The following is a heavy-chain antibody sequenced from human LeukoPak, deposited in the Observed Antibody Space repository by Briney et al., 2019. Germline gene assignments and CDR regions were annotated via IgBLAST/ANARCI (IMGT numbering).Heavy chain of an antibody. J-gene: IGHJ4*02. V-gene: IGHV1-8*01. CDR3: ARDEAAAGKFDY. CDR2: MNPNSGNT. CDR1: GYTFTSYD. Sequence: ASVKVPCKASGYTFTSYDINWVRQATGQGLEWMGWMNPNSGNTGYAQKLQGRVTMTTDTSTSTAYMELRSLRSDDTAVYYCARDEAAAGKFDYWGQGTLVTVSS. D-gene: IGHD6-13*01.